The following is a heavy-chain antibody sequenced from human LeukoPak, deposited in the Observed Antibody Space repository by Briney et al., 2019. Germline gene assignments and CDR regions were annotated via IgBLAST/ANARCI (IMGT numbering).Heavy chain of an antibody. Sequence: SETLSLTCSVSGGSISSSSNYWGWIRQPPGKGLEWIGSIYYSGDTYYNPSLRSRVIISVDTSKNQFSLKLTSVTAADTAVYYCARSSAAEGPTHNWFGPCGQGTLVTVPS. J-gene: IGHJ5*02. V-gene: IGHV4-39*01. CDR3: ARSSAAEGPTHNWFGP. CDR1: GGSISSSSNY. CDR2: IYYSGDT. D-gene: IGHD6-13*01.